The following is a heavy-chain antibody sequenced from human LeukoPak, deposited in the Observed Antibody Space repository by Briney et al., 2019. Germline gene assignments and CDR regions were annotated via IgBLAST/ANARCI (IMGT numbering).Heavy chain of an antibody. V-gene: IGHV1-18*01. CDR3: ARDFGYCSSTSCYYYYGMDV. CDR2: ISASNGNT. Sequence: GASVKVSCKASGYTFTSYGISWVRQAPGQGLEWMGWISASNGNTNYAQRLQGRVTMTTDTSTRTAYMELRSLRSDDTAVYYCARDFGYCSSTSCYYYYGMDVWGQGTTVTVSS. CDR1: GYTFTSYG. D-gene: IGHD2-2*03. J-gene: IGHJ6*02.